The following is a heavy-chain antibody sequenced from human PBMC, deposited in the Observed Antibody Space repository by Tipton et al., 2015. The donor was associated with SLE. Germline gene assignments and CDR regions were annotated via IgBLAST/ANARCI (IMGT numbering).Heavy chain of an antibody. J-gene: IGHJ6*03. CDR2: LYTSGST. CDR3: ARESRYIDWLSEDSYSYYYMDV. V-gene: IGHV4-61*02. Sequence: TLSLTCTVSGGSISSGTYYWSWIRQPAGKGLEWIGRLYTSGSTKYNPSLKSRATISVDTSKNLLSLELSSVTAADSAVYHCARESRYIDWLSEDSYSYYYMDVWGKGTTVTVSS. D-gene: IGHD3-9*01. CDR1: GGSISSGTYY.